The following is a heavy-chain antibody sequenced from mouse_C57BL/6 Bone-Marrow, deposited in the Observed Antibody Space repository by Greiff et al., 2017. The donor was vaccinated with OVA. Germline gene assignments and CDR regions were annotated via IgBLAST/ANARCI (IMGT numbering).Heavy chain of an antibody. CDR1: GYTFTNYW. D-gene: IGHD2-2*01. CDR3: ARGLYYGYDGYYAMDY. Sequence: QVQLQQSGAELVRPGTSVKMSCKASGYTFTNYWIGWAKQRPGHGLEWIGDIYSGGGYTNYNEKFKGKATLTADKSSSTAYMQFSSLTSEDSAIYYCARGLYYGYDGYYAMDYWGQGTSVTVSS. J-gene: IGHJ4*01. V-gene: IGHV1-63*01. CDR2: IYSGGGYT.